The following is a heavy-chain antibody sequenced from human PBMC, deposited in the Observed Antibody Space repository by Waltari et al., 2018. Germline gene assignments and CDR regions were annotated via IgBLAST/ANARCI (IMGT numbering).Heavy chain of an antibody. Sequence: QVQLVQSGAEVKKPGASVKVSCKASGYTFTGYYMHWVRQAPGQGLEWMGWINPNSGGTNYAQKVQGRVTRTRDTSISTAYMELSRLRSDDTAVYDCARATAGGSSSWYTNNWFDPWGQGTLVTVSS. J-gene: IGHJ5*02. CDR1: GYTFTGYY. CDR3: ARATAGGSSSWYTNNWFDP. CDR2: INPNSGGT. V-gene: IGHV1-2*02. D-gene: IGHD6-13*01.